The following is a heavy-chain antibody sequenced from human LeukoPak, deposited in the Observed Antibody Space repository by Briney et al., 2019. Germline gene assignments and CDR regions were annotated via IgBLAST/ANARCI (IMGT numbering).Heavy chain of an antibody. J-gene: IGHJ4*02. Sequence: GGSLRLSCAASGFTFSDYIINWVRQAPGKGLEWISYISSSRGTIYYADSVKGRFTISRDNSKNTLYLQMNSLRAEDTAVYYCARARPRHNSRDGRNDYVWGSSDYYFDYWGQGTLVTVSS. D-gene: IGHD3-16*01. CDR1: GFTFSDYI. CDR3: ARARPRHNSRDGRNDYVWGSSDYYFDY. V-gene: IGHV3-48*01. CDR2: ISSSRGTI.